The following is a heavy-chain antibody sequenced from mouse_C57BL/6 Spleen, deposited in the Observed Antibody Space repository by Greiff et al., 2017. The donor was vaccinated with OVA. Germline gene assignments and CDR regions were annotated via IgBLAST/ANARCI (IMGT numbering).Heavy chain of an antibody. J-gene: IGHJ3*01. V-gene: IGHV2-2*01. CDR1: GFSLTSYG. D-gene: IGHD2-4*01. CDR2: IWSGGST. Sequence: VQLVESGPGLVQPSQSLSITCTVSGFSLTSYGVHWVRQSPGKGLEWLGVIWSGGSTDYNAAFISRLSISKDNSKSQVFFKMNSLQADDTAIYYCAFPYDYDGAWFAYWGQGTLVTVSA. CDR3: AFPYDYDGAWFAY.